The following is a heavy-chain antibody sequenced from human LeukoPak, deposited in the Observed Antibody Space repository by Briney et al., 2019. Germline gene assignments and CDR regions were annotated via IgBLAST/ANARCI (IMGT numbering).Heavy chain of an antibody. CDR3: ARDPYYYDSSGSVAFDI. Sequence: SETLSLTCTVSGGSISSYYWSWIRQPAGKGLEWIGRIYTSGSTNYNPSLKSRVTMSVDTSKNQFSLKLSSVTAADTAVYYCARDPYYYDSSGSVAFDIWGQGTMVTVSS. CDR2: IYTSGST. CDR1: GGSISSYY. D-gene: IGHD3-22*01. J-gene: IGHJ3*02. V-gene: IGHV4-4*07.